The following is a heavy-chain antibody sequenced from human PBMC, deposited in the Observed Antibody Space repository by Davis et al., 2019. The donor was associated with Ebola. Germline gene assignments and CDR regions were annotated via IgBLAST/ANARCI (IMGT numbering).Heavy chain of an antibody. CDR3: ARLTYYYDSSGYYLGWFDP. J-gene: IGHJ5*02. CDR2: IYYSGST. D-gene: IGHD3-22*01. V-gene: IGHV4-61*01. Sequence: MPSETLSLTCTVSGGSVSSGSYYWSWIRQPPGKGLEWIGHIYYSGSTNYNPSLKSRVTISVDTSKNQFSLKLSSVTAADTAVYYCARLTYYYDSSGYYLGWFDPWGQGTLVTVSS. CDR1: GGSVSSGSYY.